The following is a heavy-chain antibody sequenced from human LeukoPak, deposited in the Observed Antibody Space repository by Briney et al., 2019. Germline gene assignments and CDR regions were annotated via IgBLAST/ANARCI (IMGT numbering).Heavy chain of an antibody. V-gene: IGHV3-23*01. CDR2: IIGSGVGT. CDR3: AKGLVPKPKAFYYYYGVDV. J-gene: IGHJ6*02. Sequence: PGGPLRLSCAASGFTFSSYAMSWVRQAPGKGLEWVSAIIGSGVGTYYADSVRGRFTISRDNSKNTLYLQMNSLRAEDTAVYYCAKGLVPKPKAFYYYYGVDVWGQGTTVTVSS. CDR1: GFTFSSYA. D-gene: IGHD6-13*01.